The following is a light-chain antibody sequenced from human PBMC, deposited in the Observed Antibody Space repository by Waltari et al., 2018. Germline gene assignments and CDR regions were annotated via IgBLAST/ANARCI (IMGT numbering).Light chain of an antibody. CDR1: QDIGTY. Sequence: DIQLTQSPSFLSASVGRRVTVTCRASQDIGTYLAWYQKKPGKAPHLLIYAASSLHTWVPSRLSAGGSGTLFTLTINRLQPEDFATYYCQQLHTYPLTFGGGTEVEL. J-gene: IGKJ4*01. V-gene: IGKV1-9*01. CDR2: AAS. CDR3: QQLHTYPLT.